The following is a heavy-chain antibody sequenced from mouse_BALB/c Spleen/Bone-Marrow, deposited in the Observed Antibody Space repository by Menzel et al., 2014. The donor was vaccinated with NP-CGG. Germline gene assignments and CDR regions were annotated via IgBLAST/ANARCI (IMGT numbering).Heavy chain of an antibody. CDR3: LRQLGLSFDY. CDR1: GYTFTEYT. J-gene: IGHJ2*01. D-gene: IGHD3-2*01. CDR2: INPNNGGT. V-gene: IGHV1-18*01. Sequence: VESGASLKISCKTSGYTFTEYTMHWVKQSHGKSLEWIGGINPNNGGTSYNQKFKGKATLTVDKSSSTAYMELRSLASEDSAVYYCLRQLGLSFDYWGQGTTLTVSS.